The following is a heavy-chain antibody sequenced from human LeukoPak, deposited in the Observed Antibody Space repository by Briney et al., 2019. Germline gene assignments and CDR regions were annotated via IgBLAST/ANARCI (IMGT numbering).Heavy chain of an antibody. Sequence: GSLRLSCAASGFTVSSNYMSWVRQAPGKGLEWVSVIYSGGSTYYADSVKGRFTISRDNSKNTLYLQMNSLRAEDTAVYYCARDRDSRINWFDPWGQGTLVTVSS. CDR1: GFTVSSNY. CDR3: ARDRDSRINWFDP. V-gene: IGHV3-66*02. J-gene: IGHJ5*02. CDR2: IYSGGST. D-gene: IGHD6-13*01.